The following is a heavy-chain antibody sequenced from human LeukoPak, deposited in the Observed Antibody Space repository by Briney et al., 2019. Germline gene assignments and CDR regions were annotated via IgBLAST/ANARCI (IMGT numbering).Heavy chain of an antibody. Sequence: GRSLRLSCAASGFTFDDYAMHWVRQAPGKGLEWVSGISWNGGETGYADSVKGRFTISRDNAENSLFLQMNSLRAEDTAVYYCALGDYANPFDYWGQGTLVTVSS. D-gene: IGHD4-17*01. CDR1: GFTFDDYA. V-gene: IGHV3-9*01. J-gene: IGHJ4*02. CDR2: ISWNGGET. CDR3: ALGDYANPFDY.